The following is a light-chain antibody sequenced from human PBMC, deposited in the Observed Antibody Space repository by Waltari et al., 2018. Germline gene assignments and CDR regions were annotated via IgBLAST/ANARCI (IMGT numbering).Light chain of an antibody. CDR1: SSDVGSYNL. CDR2: EVS. Sequence: QPALTQPASVSGSPGQSITISCTGTSSDVGSYNLVSWYQQHPGKAPKLMIYEVSRRPSGVSNRFSGSKSGNTASLTISGLQAEDESDYYCCSYAGSNTPMVFGGGTKLTVL. CDR3: CSYAGSNTPMV. V-gene: IGLV2-23*02. J-gene: IGLJ2*01.